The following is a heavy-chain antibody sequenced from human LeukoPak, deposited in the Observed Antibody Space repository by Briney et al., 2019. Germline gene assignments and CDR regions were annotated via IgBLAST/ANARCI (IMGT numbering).Heavy chain of an antibody. CDR2: TTNKANSYTT. J-gene: IGHJ4*02. CDR1: GFTLSYHY. CDR3: TTDSSGY. V-gene: IGHV3-72*01. Sequence: GGSLSLSYAASGFTLSYHYMDWVRPAPGKGVEWVGRTTNKANSYTTEYAASVKGRFSISRDDSKNSLYLQMNSLKTEDTAVYYCTTDSSGYWGQGILVTVSS. D-gene: IGHD1-14*01.